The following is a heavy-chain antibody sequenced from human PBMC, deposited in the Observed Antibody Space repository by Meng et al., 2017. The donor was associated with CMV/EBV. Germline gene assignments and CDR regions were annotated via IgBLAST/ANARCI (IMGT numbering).Heavy chain of an antibody. D-gene: IGHD2-2*02. V-gene: IGHV3-48*04. CDR3: ARDLVEDIVVVPAAITFDY. CDR2: ISSSSSTI. J-gene: IGHJ4*02. CDR1: GFTFSSYS. Sequence: GGSLRLSCAVSGFTFSSYSMNWVRQAPGKGLEWVSYISSSSSTIYYADSVKGRFTISRDNAKNSLYLQMNSLRAEDTAVYYCARDLVEDIVVVPAAITFDYWGQGTLVTVSS.